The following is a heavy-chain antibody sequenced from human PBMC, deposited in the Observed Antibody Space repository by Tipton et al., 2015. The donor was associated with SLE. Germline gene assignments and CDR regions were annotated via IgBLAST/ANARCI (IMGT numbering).Heavy chain of an antibody. CDR1: GFTFSDYY. J-gene: IGHJ4*02. CDR2: ISSSSSYT. V-gene: IGHV3-11*05. CDR3: ARDGVDSSSWYRLDY. D-gene: IGHD6-13*01. Sequence: SLRLSCAASGFTFSDYYMSWIRQAPGKGLEWVSYISSSSSYTKYADSVKGRFTISRDNAKNSLYLQMNSLRVDDTAVYYCARDGVDSSSWYRLDYWGQGTLVTVSS.